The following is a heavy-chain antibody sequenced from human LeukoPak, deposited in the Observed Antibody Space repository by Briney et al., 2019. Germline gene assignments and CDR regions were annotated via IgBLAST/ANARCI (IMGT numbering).Heavy chain of an antibody. D-gene: IGHD3-16*01. CDR2: ISSSSSYI. CDR3: ARDSLSLRTSAFDY. Sequence: ETLSLTCTVSGGSISSYYWSWVRQAPGKGLGWVSSISSSSSYIYYADSVKGRFTISRDNAKNSLYLQMNSLRAEHTAVYYCARDSLSLRTSAFDYWGQGTLVTVSS. CDR1: GGSISSYY. J-gene: IGHJ4*02. V-gene: IGHV3-21*01.